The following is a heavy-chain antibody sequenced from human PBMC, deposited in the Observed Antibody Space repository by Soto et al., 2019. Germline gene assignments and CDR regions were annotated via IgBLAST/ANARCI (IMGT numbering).Heavy chain of an antibody. Sequence: ASVKVSCKASGGTFSSYAISWVRQAPGQGLEWMGGIIPIFGTADYAQKFQGRVTITADESTSTAYMELSSLRSEDTAVYYCARGHDSSGYDYYFDYWGQGTLVTVSS. D-gene: IGHD3-22*01. CDR1: GGTFSSYA. CDR2: IIPIFGTA. J-gene: IGHJ4*02. V-gene: IGHV1-69*13. CDR3: ARGHDSSGYDYYFDY.